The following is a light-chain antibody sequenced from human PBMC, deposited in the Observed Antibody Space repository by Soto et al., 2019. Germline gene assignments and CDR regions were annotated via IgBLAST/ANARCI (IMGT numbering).Light chain of an antibody. CDR2: GNS. V-gene: IGLV1-47*01. CDR1: SSNVGGNH. CDR3: AAWDDGLSGVV. Sequence: QSVLTQPPSASGTPGQRVTISCSGSSSNVGGNHVYWFQQLPGTAPKLLTYGNSQGPSGVPDRFSGSKSGTSASLAISGLRSEDEADYYCAAWDDGLSGVVFGGGTQLTVL. J-gene: IGLJ2*01.